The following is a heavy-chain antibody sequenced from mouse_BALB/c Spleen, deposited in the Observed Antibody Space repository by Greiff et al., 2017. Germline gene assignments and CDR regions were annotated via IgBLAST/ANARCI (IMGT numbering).Heavy chain of an antibody. Sequence: EVQLVESGGGLVQPGGSRKLSCAASGFTFSSFGMHWVRQAPEKGLEWVAYISSGSSTIYYADTVKGRFTISRDNPKNTLFLQMTSLRSEDTAMYYCARDGYLYAMDYWGQGTSVTVSS. CDR3: ARDGYLYAMDY. CDR2: ISSGSSTI. J-gene: IGHJ4*01. V-gene: IGHV5-17*02. CDR1: GFTFSSFG. D-gene: IGHD2-3*01.